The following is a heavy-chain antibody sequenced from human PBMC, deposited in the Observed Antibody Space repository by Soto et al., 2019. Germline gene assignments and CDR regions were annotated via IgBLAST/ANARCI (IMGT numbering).Heavy chain of an antibody. D-gene: IGHD2-2*01. CDR2: ISYDGSNK. CDR3: AKDPNTYQYPYYYGMNV. V-gene: IGHV3-30*18. Sequence: QVQLVESGGGVVQPGRSLRLSCAASGFTFSNYGMHWVRQAPGKGLEWVAVISYDGSNKYYADSVKGRFTISRDNSKNTLYLQMNSLRTEDTAVYYCAKDPNTYQYPYYYGMNVWGQGTTVTVSS. CDR1: GFTFSNYG. J-gene: IGHJ6*02.